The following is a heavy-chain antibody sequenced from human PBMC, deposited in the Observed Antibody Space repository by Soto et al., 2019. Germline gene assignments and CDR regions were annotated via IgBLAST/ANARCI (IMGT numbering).Heavy chain of an antibody. Sequence: QVQLVQSGAEVKRPGASVKISCEASAYSFSDKGVHWVHQAPGQSLEWMGWTNVRNGNPKYSQKFLGRVTINTDTSATIAYMELSSLRFEDTAVYYCGAGPFLDYWGQGTLVTVSS. CDR3: GAGPFLDY. CDR1: AYSFSDKG. J-gene: IGHJ4*02. CDR2: TNVRNGNP. V-gene: IGHV1-3*01.